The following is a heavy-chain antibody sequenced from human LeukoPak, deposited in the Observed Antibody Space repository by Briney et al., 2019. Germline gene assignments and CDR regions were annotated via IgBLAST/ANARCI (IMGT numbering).Heavy chain of an antibody. CDR2: TYYRSKWFN. CDR1: EHKGSMKSAA. CDR3: ARGYSSSIDY. D-gene: IGHD6-13*01. J-gene: IGHJ4*02. Sequence: LTLTYPISEHKGSMKSAAVDWVRHSPSKRQKWLGRTYYRSKWFNDYAVSVKSRITINPDTSKNQFSLQLNSVTPEDTAVYYCARGYSSSIDYWGQGTMVTVSS. V-gene: IGHV6-1*01.